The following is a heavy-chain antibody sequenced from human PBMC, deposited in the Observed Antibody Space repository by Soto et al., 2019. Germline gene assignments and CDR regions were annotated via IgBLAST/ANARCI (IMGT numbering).Heavy chain of an antibody. CDR3: ARDHPVVAATFDY. D-gene: IGHD2-15*01. CDR1: GYTFTSYA. Sequence: ASVKVSCKASGYTFTSYAMHWVRQAPGQRLEWMGWINAGNGNTKYSQKFQGRVTITRDTSASTAYMELSSLRSEDTAVYYCARDHPVVAATFDYWGQGTLVTVSS. J-gene: IGHJ4*02. V-gene: IGHV1-3*01. CDR2: INAGNGNT.